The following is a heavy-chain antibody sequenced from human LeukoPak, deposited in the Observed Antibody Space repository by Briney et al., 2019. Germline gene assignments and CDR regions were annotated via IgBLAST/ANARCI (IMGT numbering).Heavy chain of an antibody. CDR3: XXAXXXXMVSKXXQH. CDR1: AFTFRSYG. CDR2: ISYDGSNK. V-gene: IGHV3-30*19. Sequence: SLXXXCXASAFTFRSYGMHWVRQAPGNGLEWVAVISYDGSNKYYADSVKGRFTISRDNYKNTLYLQMNSLRHEDTAVYYXXXAXXXXMVSKXXQHWGQGTXATVSS. J-gene: IGHJ1*01. D-gene: IGHD2-8*01.